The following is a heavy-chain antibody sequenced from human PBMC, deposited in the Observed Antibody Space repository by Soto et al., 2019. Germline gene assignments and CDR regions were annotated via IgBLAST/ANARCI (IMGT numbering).Heavy chain of an antibody. Sequence: SETLSLTCAVYGGSFSGYYWSWIRQPPGKGLEWIGEINHSGSTNYNPSLKSRVTISVDTSKNQFSLKLSSVTAADAAVYYCARRVQSGGGAYYFDYWGQGTLVTVSS. J-gene: IGHJ4*02. CDR1: GGSFSGYY. CDR3: ARRVQSGGGAYYFDY. CDR2: INHSGST. D-gene: IGHD3-10*01. V-gene: IGHV4-34*01.